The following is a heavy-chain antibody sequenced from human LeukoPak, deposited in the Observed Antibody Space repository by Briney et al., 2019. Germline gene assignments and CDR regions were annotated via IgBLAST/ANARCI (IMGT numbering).Heavy chain of an antibody. Sequence: GGSLRVSCVASGFPFSHYAMSWVRQAPGKGLEWVSGASGSGGTTHYADSVKGRFTISRDNSKNTLYLQMSRLRADDTAVYYCAKEYSSGWADYWGQGTLVTVSS. CDR2: ASGSGGTT. J-gene: IGHJ4*02. CDR1: GFPFSHYA. CDR3: AKEYSSGWADY. V-gene: IGHV3-23*01. D-gene: IGHD6-19*01.